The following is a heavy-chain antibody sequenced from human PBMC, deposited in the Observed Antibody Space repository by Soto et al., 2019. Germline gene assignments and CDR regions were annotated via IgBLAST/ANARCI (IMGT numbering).Heavy chain of an antibody. J-gene: IGHJ6*02. CDR2: INPNSGGT. Sequence: QVQLVQSGAEVKKPGASVKVSCKASGYTFTGYYMHWVRQAPGQGLEWMGWINPNSGGTNYAQKFQGRVTMTRDTDISTAYMELSRLRSDDTAVYYCARGKDTAMVTCGMDVWGQGTTVTVSS. V-gene: IGHV1-2*02. CDR1: GYTFTGYY. CDR3: ARGKDTAMVTCGMDV. D-gene: IGHD5-18*01.